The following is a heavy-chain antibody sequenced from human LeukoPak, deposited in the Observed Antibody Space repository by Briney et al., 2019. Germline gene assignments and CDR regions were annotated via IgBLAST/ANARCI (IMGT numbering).Heavy chain of an antibody. CDR2: IIPIFGTA. D-gene: IGHD3-9*01. J-gene: IGHJ4*02. CDR3: ARSYRDYDILTGYYARFDY. Sequence: GASVKVSCKASGGTFSSYAISWVRRAPGQGLEWMGGIIPIFGTANYAQKFQGRVTITADESTSTAYMELSSLRSEDTAVYYCARSYRDYDILTGYYARFDYWGQGTLVTVSS. V-gene: IGHV1-69*13. CDR1: GGTFSSYA.